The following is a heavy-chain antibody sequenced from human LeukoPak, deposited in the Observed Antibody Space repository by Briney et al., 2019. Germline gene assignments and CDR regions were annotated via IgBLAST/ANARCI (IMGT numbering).Heavy chain of an antibody. CDR3: ARVLEPYGDHSHSVDY. CDR2: INSDGSST. Sequence: GGSLRLSCAASGFTFSSYAMSWVRQAPGKGLVWVSRINSDGSSTSYADSVKGRFTISRDNAKNTLYLQMNSLRAEDTAVYYCARVLEPYGDHSHSVDYWGQGTLVTVSS. J-gene: IGHJ4*02. V-gene: IGHV3-74*01. D-gene: IGHD4-17*01. CDR1: GFTFSSYA.